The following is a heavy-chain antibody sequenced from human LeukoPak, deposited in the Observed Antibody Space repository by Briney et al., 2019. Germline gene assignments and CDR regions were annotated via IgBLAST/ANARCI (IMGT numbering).Heavy chain of an antibody. CDR1: GFTFSGYW. V-gene: IGHV3-7*03. Sequence: GGSLRLSCAASGFTFSGYWMSWIRQAPGKGLEWVANIKNEGTETYYVDSVRGRFTISRDNAKNSLYLQMNSLRAEDTAIYYCVRGGGYHICWSQGTMVTVSS. D-gene: IGHD2-2*01. CDR3: VRGGGYHIC. J-gene: IGHJ4*02. CDR2: IKNEGTET.